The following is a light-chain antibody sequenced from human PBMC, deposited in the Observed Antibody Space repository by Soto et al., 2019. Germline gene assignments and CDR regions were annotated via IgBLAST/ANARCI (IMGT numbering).Light chain of an antibody. CDR3: QQYNNWYT. CDR2: NAA. J-gene: IGKJ2*01. V-gene: IGKV3-15*01. Sequence: ETMLTQSPATLSVSPGESVTLSCRANEGVSRNLAWYQQKPGQAPRLLIYNAAIRATGIAARFSGSGSGTVFTLTISGLQSDDFAVYYSQQYNNWYTFGQGTKLEIK. CDR1: EGVSRN.